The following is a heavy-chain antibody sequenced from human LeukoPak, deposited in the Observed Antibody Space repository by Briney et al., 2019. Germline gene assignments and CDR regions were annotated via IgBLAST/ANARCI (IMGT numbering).Heavy chain of an antibody. CDR2: LYSGGTT. Sequence: PGGSLRLSCAASGFSVSGKYMSWVRQAPGKGLEWVSVLYSGGTTYYADSVEGRFTISRDNSKNTVYLQMNSLRAEDTAVYYCARGETVPGRFDYWGQGTLVTVSS. D-gene: IGHD6-19*01. CDR1: GFSVSGKY. J-gene: IGHJ4*02. V-gene: IGHV3-66*01. CDR3: ARGETVPGRFDY.